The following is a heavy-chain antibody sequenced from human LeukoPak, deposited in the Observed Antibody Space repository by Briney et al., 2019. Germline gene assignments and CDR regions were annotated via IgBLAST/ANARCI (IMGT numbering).Heavy chain of an antibody. D-gene: IGHD1-1*01. Sequence: PGGSLRLSCAASGFTFSSYSMNWVRQAPGKGLEWVSSISSSSYIYYADSVKGRFTISRDNAKNSLYLQMNSLRAEDTAVYYCARVVSFLERRQGDAFDIWGQGTMVTVSS. J-gene: IGHJ3*02. CDR2: ISSSSYI. CDR3: ARVVSFLERRQGDAFDI. CDR1: GFTFSSYS. V-gene: IGHV3-21*01.